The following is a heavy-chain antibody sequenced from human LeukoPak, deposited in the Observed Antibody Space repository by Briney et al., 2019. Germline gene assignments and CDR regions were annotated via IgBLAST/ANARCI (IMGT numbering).Heavy chain of an antibody. CDR2: INPNSGVT. CDR3: ARDVSRSRDF. V-gene: IGHV1-2*02. Sequence: GASVKVSCKASGYTFTGYYLHWVRQAPGQGLEWMGWINPNSGVTNYAQKFQGRVTLTRDTSITTAYMQLSRLSSDDTAVYYCARDVSRSRDFWGQGTLVTASS. J-gene: IGHJ4*02. D-gene: IGHD2-8*01. CDR1: GYTFTGYY.